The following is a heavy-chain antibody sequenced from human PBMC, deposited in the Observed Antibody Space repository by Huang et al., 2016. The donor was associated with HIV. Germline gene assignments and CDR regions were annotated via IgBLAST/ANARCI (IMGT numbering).Heavy chain of an antibody. CDR3: ARPLTGTTALGY. Sequence: QLQLQESGPGLVKPSETLSLTCTVSGSSISSRYYWGWIRQPPGKGLEWIGNIYYSGNISYNPSLKIRVTISVDTSKNHISLKVDSVTAADTAVYYCARPLTGTTALGYWGQGTLVTVSS. D-gene: IGHD1-20*01. CDR2: IYYSGNI. J-gene: IGHJ4*02. CDR1: GSSISSRYY. V-gene: IGHV4-39*01.